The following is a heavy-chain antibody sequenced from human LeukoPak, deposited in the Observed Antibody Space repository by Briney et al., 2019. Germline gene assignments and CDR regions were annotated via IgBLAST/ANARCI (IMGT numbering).Heavy chain of an antibody. CDR2: IYTSGST. Sequence: SETLSLTCTVSGGSISSYYWSWIRQPAGKGLEWIGRIYTSGSTNYNPSLKSRVTISVDKSKNQFSLKLSSVTAADAAVYYCAANNVGADDAFDIWGQGTMVTVSS. CDR1: GGSISSYY. CDR3: AANNVGADDAFDI. D-gene: IGHD1-26*01. V-gene: IGHV4-4*07. J-gene: IGHJ3*02.